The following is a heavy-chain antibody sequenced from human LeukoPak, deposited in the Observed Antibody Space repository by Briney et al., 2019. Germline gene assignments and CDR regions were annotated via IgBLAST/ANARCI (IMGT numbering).Heavy chain of an antibody. Sequence: SETLSLTCTVSGGSISSSSYYWGWIRQPPGKGLEWIGEINHSGSTNYNPSLKSRVTISVDTSKNQFSLKLSSVTAADTAVYYCVTVTTLDYYYGLDVWGQGTTVTVSS. CDR3: VTVTTLDYYYGLDV. V-gene: IGHV4-39*07. J-gene: IGHJ6*02. D-gene: IGHD4-17*01. CDR1: GGSISSSSYY. CDR2: INHSGST.